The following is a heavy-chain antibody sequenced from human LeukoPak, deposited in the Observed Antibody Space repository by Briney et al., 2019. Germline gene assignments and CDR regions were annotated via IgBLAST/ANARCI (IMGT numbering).Heavy chain of an antibody. V-gene: IGHV4-34*01. J-gene: IGHJ4*02. Sequence: ETLSLTCAVYGGSFSGYYWSCIRQPPGKGLEWIGEINHSGSTNYNPSLKSRVTISVDTSKNQFSLKLSSVTAADTAVYYCASHYYDSSGYYFELRPDYFDYWGQGTLVTVSS. CDR1: GGSFSGYY. CDR3: ASHYYDSSGYYFELRPDYFDY. D-gene: IGHD3-22*01. CDR2: INHSGST.